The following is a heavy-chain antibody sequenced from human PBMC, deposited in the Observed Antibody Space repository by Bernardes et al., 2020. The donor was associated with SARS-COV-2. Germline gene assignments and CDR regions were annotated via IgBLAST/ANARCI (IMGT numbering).Heavy chain of an antibody. CDR1: GYTFTSYG. J-gene: IGHJ4*02. D-gene: IGHD3-10*01. Sequence: ASMKVSCKASGYTFTSYGISWVRQAPGQGLEWMGWISAYNGNTNYAQKLQGRVTMTTDTSTSTAYMELRSLRSDDTAVYYCARNAGYYGSGTLYYFDYWGQGTLVTVSS. CDR2: ISAYNGNT. CDR3: ARNAGYYGSGTLYYFDY. V-gene: IGHV1-18*01.